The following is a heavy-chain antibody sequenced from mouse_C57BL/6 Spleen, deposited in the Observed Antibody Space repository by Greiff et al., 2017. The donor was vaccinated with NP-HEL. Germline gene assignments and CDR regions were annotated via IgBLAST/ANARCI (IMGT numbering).Heavy chain of an antibody. CDR3: ARDLPGGVWAY. D-gene: IGHD2-10*01. CDR1: GYSITSGYY. J-gene: IGHJ3*01. CDR2: ISYDGSN. V-gene: IGHV3-6*01. Sequence: VQLKESGPGLVKPSQSLSLSCSVTGYSITSGYYWNWLRQFPGNQLEWMGYISYDGSNNYNPSLKNRISITRDTSKNQFFLKLKSVTTEDTATYYCARDLPGGVWAYWGQGTLGTVSA.